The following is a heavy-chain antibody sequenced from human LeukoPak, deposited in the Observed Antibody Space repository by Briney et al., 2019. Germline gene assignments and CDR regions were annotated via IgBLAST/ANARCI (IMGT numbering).Heavy chain of an antibody. V-gene: IGHV4-34*01. D-gene: IGHD3-10*01. J-gene: IGHJ5*02. CDR2: INHSGGT. CDR3: ARVFGWFDP. Sequence: SETLSLTCAVYGGSFSGYYWSWIRQPPGKGLEWIGEINHSGGTNYNPSLKSRVTISVDTSKNQFSLKLSSVTAADTAVYYCARVFGWFDPWGQGTLVTVSS. CDR1: GGSFSGYY.